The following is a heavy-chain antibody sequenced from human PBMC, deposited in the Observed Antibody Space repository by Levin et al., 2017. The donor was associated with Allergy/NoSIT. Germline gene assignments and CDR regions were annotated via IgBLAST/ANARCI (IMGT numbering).Heavy chain of an antibody. D-gene: IGHD6-13*01. J-gene: IGHJ4*02. V-gene: IGHV3-30-3*01. CDR1: GFTFSSYA. CDR3: ARGPVAAAPFDY. Sequence: PGGSLRLSCAASGFTFSSYAMHWVRQAPGKGLEWVAVISYDGSNKYYADSVKGRFTISRDNSKNTLYLQMNSLRAEDTAVYYCARGPVAAAPFDYWGQGTLVTVSS. CDR2: ISYDGSNK.